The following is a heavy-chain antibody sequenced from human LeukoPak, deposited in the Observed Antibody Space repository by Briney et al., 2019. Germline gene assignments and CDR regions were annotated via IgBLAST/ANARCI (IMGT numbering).Heavy chain of an antibody. CDR1: GGSFSGYY. D-gene: IGHD2-15*01. CDR2: INHSGST. V-gene: IGHV4-34*01. J-gene: IGHJ6*02. Sequence: SETLSLTCAVYGGSFSGYYWSWIRQPPGKGLEWIGEINHSGSTNYNPSLKSRVTISVDTSKNQFSLKLSSVTAADTAVYYCARGIEAPSAGYCSGGSCYTEGLTYYYYGMDVWGQGTTVTVSS. CDR3: ARGIEAPSAGYCSGGSCYTEGLTYYYYGMDV.